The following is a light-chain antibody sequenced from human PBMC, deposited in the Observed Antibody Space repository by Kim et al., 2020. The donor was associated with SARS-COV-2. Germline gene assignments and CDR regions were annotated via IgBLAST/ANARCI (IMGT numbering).Light chain of an antibody. Sequence: GAPGQTASITCSGDKLGDKYACWYQQKPGQYPVLVIYQDSKRPSGIPERFSGSNSGNTATLTISGTQAMDEADYYCQAWDSSTVVFGGGTQLTVL. J-gene: IGLJ2*01. V-gene: IGLV3-1*01. CDR3: QAWDSSTVV. CDR2: QDS. CDR1: KLGDKY.